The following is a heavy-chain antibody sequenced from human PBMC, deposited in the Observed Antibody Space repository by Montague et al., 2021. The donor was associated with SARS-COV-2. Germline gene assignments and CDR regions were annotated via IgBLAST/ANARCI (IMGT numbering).Heavy chain of an antibody. V-gene: IGHV3-20*04. J-gene: IGHJ4*02. D-gene: IGHD6-13*01. CDR2: IKRKGDST. CDR3: VRGAAAGPLDS. CDR1: GFTFDNYG. Sequence: SLRLSCAASGFTFDNYGMSWVRQGPGKGLEWVSGIKRKGDSTGYVDSVKGRFTISRDNAKNFLYLQMNSLRVEDTALYYCVRGAAAGPLDSWGQGTLVTAS.